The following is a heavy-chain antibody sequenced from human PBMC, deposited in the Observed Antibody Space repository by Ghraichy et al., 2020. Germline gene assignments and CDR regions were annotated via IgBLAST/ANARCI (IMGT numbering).Heavy chain of an antibody. CDR1: GGSISSYY. CDR2: IYYSGST. Sequence: LETLSLTCTVSGGSISSYYWSWIRQPPGKGLEWIGYIYYSGSTNYNPSLKSRVTISVDTSKNQFSLKLSSVTAADTAVYYCARADYYYDSSGYYYVGVSYWGQGTLVTVSS. J-gene: IGHJ4*02. V-gene: IGHV4-59*01. CDR3: ARADYYYDSSGYYYVGVSY. D-gene: IGHD3-22*01.